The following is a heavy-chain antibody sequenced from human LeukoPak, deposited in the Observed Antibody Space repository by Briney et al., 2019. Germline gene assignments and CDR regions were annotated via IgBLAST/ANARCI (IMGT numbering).Heavy chain of an antibody. CDR3: ARSGPYDSSAYFFTC. D-gene: IGHD3-22*01. J-gene: IGHJ4*02. CDR1: GFTFSTYE. V-gene: IGHV3-48*03. CDR2: ISSSGNTI. Sequence: TGGSLRLSRAASGFTFSTYEMNWVRQAPGKGLEWVSYISSSGNTIYYADSVKGRFTISRDNAENSLYLQMNSLRADDTAVYYCARSGPYDSSAYFFTCWGQGTLVTVSS.